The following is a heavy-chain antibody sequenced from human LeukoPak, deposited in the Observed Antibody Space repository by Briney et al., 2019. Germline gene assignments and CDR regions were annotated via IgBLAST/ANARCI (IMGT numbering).Heavy chain of an antibody. Sequence: GGSLRLSCAASGFTFSNYNMNWVRQAPGKELEWVSYISGSGSTIYYANSVKGRFTISRDNAKNSLYLQMNSLRDEDTAVYYCARAAWVDYWGQGTLVTVSS. J-gene: IGHJ4*02. V-gene: IGHV3-48*02. CDR1: GFTFSNYN. CDR3: ARAAWVDY. D-gene: IGHD7-27*01. CDR2: ISGSGSTI.